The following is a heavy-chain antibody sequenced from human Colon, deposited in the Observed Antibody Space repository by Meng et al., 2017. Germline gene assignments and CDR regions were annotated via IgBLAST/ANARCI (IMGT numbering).Heavy chain of an antibody. D-gene: IGHD3-16*01. CDR3: ARTPFGGAVGTIGNWFNP. V-gene: IGHV1-18*01. CDR1: GYTFSSSG. CDR2: VSVYTT. Sequence: QVTLVQVGAEVKKPGASVKVSCKASGYTFSSSGISWVRQAPGQGLEWMGWVSVYTTNYARKFQDRVAMTTDTSTSTAYMELRSLRSDDTAVYYCARTPFGGAVGTIGNWFNPWGQGTLVTVSS. J-gene: IGHJ5*02.